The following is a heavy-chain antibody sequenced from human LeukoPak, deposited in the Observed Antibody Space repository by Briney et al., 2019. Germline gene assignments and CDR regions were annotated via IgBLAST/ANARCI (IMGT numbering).Heavy chain of an antibody. V-gene: IGHV4-59*12. CDR3: ASGYGGPDY. CDR1: GGSISSYY. CDR2: IYYSGST. J-gene: IGHJ4*02. D-gene: IGHD4-23*01. Sequence: SETLSLTCTVSGGSISSYYWSWIRQPPGKGLEWIGYIYYSGSTNYNPSLKSRVTISVDTSKNQFSLKLSSVTAADTAVYYCASGYGGPDYWGQGTLVTVSS.